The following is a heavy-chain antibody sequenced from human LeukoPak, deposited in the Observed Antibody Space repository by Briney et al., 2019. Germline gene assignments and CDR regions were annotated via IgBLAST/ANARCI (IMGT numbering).Heavy chain of an antibody. CDR3: ASPPKGYFDWPDAFDI. Sequence: GGSLRLSCAASGFTFSSYAMHWVRQAPGKGLEWVAVISYDGSYKYYADSVKGRFTISRDNSKNTLFLQMNSLRAEDTAVYYCASPPKGYFDWPDAFDIWGQGTMVTVSS. CDR2: ISYDGSYK. J-gene: IGHJ3*02. V-gene: IGHV3-30*04. D-gene: IGHD3-9*01. CDR1: GFTFSSYA.